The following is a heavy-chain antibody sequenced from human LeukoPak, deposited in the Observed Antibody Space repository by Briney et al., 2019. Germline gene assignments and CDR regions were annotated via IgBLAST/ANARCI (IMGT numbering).Heavy chain of an antibody. J-gene: IGHJ4*02. CDR2: IRSNPDGWPP. V-gene: IGHV3-15*01. CDR3: VTVNDHVAY. D-gene: IGHD3-16*01. Sequence: GGSLRLSCATSGFFFTNAWMDWVRQAPGKGLEWVGRIRSNPDGWPPDYAAPVKGRFTISRDDSRSTIYLHMSSLISEDTGVYYCVTVNDHVAYWGRGTPVTVSS. CDR1: GFFFTNAW.